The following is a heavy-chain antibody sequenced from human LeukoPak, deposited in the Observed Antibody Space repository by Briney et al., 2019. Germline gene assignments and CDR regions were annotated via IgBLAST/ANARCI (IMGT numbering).Heavy chain of an antibody. D-gene: IGHD4/OR15-4a*01. Sequence: GRSLRLSCAASGFTFDDYAIHWVRQAPGKGLEWVSGISWNSGRIGYADSVKGRFIISRDNAKNFLYLQMNSLRIEDTALYYCAKDRGDYGDPSDGFDYWGQGTTVTVSS. CDR1: GFTFDDYA. J-gene: IGHJ3*01. V-gene: IGHV3-9*01. CDR2: ISWNSGRI. CDR3: AKDRGDYGDPSDGFDY.